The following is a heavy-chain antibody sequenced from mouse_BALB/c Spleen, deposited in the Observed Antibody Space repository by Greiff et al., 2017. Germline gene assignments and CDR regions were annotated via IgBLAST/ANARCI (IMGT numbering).Heavy chain of an antibody. Sequence: VKLMESGAELVRPGSSVKISCKASGYAFSSYWMNWVKQRPGQGLEWIGQLYPGDGDTNYNGKFKGKATLTADKSSSTAYMQLSSLTSEGSAVYVCARVPAVYYGDDFADWGQGTLVTGSA. CDR3: ARVPAVYYGDDFAD. CDR1: GYAFSSYW. D-gene: IGHD2-2*01. CDR2: LYPGDGDT. J-gene: IGHJ3*01. V-gene: IGHV1-80*01.